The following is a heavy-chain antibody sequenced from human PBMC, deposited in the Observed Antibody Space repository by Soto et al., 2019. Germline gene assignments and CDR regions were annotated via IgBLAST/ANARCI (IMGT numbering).Heavy chain of an antibody. D-gene: IGHD4-17*01. J-gene: IGHJ6*02. CDR3: ARSSGDDFFYYGMDV. Sequence: PSETLSLTCSVSGASITSHYWNWIRQSAGEGLQWIGRVYARGATNYNPSLKSRVTISGDTSKNQFSLKLTSVTAADTAVYYCARSSGDDFFYYGMDVWGHGTTVTV. V-gene: IGHV4-59*10. CDR2: VYARGAT. CDR1: GASITSHY.